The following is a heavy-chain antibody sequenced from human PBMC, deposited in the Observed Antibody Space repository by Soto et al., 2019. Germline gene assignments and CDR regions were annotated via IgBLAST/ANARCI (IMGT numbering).Heavy chain of an antibody. Sequence: PSETLSLTCTVSGGSISSGGYYWSWIRQHPGKGLEWIGYIYYSGSTYYNPSLKSRVTISVDTSKNQFSLKLSSVTAADTAVYYCARTPRRYSSSSCVDYWGQGTLVTVSS. D-gene: IGHD6-6*01. CDR1: GGSISSGGYY. CDR3: ARTPRRYSSSSCVDY. J-gene: IGHJ4*02. V-gene: IGHV4-31*03. CDR2: IYYSGST.